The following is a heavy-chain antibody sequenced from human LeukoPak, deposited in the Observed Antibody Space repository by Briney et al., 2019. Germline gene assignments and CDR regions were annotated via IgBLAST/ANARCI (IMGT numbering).Heavy chain of an antibody. J-gene: IGHJ4*02. Sequence: AGGSLRLSCAASGFTFSSYEMNWVRQAPGKGLEWVSYISSSSSTIYYADSVKGRFTISRDNAKNSLYLQMNSLRAEDTAVYYCARESNWGPIQGDYWGQGTLVTVSS. CDR2: ISSSSSTI. CDR1: GFTFSSYE. D-gene: IGHD7-27*01. V-gene: IGHV3-48*01. CDR3: ARESNWGPIQGDY.